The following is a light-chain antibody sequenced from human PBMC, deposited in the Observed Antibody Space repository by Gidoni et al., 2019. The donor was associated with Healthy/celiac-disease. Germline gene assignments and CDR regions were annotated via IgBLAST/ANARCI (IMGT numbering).Light chain of an antibody. V-gene: IGKV1-39*01. J-gene: IGKJ2*01. CDR1: QSISSY. CDR3: QQSYSTPRT. Sequence: DIRMTQSPSSLSASVGDRVTITCRASQSISSYLNWYQQKPGKAPKLLIYAASSLQSGVPSRFSGSGSGTDFTRTISSLQPEDFATYYCQQSYSTPRTFGQXTKLEIK. CDR2: AAS.